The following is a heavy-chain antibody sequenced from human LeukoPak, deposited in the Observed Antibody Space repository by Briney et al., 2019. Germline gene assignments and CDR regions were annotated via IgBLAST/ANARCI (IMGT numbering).Heavy chain of an antibody. J-gene: IGHJ4*02. Sequence: SETPSLTCTVSGGSISSYYWSWIRQPPGKGLEWIGYIYYSGNTNYNPSLKTRVTISVDTSKNQFSLKLSSVTAADTAVYYCARAGSWKLNFDYWGRGTLVTVSS. CDR3: ARAGSWKLNFDY. V-gene: IGHV4-59*01. CDR2: IYYSGNT. CDR1: GGSISSYY. D-gene: IGHD6-13*01.